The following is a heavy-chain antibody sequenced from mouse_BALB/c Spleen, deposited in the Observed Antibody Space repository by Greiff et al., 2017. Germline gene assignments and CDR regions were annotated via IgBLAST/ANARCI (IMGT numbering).Heavy chain of an antibody. Sequence: EVMLVESGGDLVKPGGSLKLSCAASGFTFSSYGMSWVRQTPDKRLEWVATISSVGSYTYYPDSVKGRFTISRDNAKNTLYLQMSSLKSEDTAMYYCASYGYDDAMDYWGQGTSVTVSS. V-gene: IGHV5-6*02. CDR1: GFTFSSYG. CDR2: ISSVGSYT. D-gene: IGHD2-2*01. J-gene: IGHJ4*01. CDR3: ASYGYDDAMDY.